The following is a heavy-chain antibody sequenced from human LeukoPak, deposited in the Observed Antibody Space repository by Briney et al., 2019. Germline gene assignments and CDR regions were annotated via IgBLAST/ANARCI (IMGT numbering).Heavy chain of an antibody. Sequence: SETLSLTCTVSGGSISSGSYYWSWIRQPAGKGLEWIGHIYTSGTTSYNPSLKSRVTISVDTSKNQFSLKLSFLTAADTAVYYCARSFAYRTVLDYWGQGTLVTVSS. V-gene: IGHV4-61*09. CDR1: GGSISSGSYY. CDR2: IYTSGTT. D-gene: IGHD2-21*01. J-gene: IGHJ4*02. CDR3: ARSFAYRTVLDY.